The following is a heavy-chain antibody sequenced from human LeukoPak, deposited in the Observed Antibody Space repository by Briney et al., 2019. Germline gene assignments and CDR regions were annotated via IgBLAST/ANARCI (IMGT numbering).Heavy chain of an antibody. CDR3: AREMGYAAAGTGGGY. D-gene: IGHD6-13*01. V-gene: IGHV1-18*01. Sequence: ASVKVSCKASGYTFTSYGISWVRQAPGQGLEWMGWISAYNGNTNYAQKLQGRVTMTTDTSTSTAYMELRSLRSDDTAVYYCAREMGYAAAGTGGGYWGQGTLVTVSS. J-gene: IGHJ4*02. CDR2: ISAYNGNT. CDR1: GYTFTSYG.